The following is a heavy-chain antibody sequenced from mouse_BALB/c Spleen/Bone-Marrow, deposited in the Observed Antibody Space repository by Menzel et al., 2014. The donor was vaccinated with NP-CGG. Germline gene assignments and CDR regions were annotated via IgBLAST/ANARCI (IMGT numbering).Heavy chain of an antibody. CDR2: ISSGSSTI. V-gene: IGHV5-17*02. D-gene: IGHD2-1*01. CDR1: GFTFSSFG. J-gene: IGHJ4*01. Sequence: DVHLVESGGGLVQPGGSRKLSCAASGFTFSSFGMHWVRQAPEKGLEWVAYISSGSSTIYYADTVKGRFTISRDNPKNTLFLQMTSLRSKDTAMYYCARSDGNYDYAMDYWGQGTSVTVSS. CDR3: ARSDGNYDYAMDY.